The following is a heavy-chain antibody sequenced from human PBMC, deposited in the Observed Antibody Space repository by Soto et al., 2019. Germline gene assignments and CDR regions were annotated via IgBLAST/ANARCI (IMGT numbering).Heavy chain of an antibody. J-gene: IGHJ4*02. V-gene: IGHV4-59*01. CDR3: ARNVDTARAYYFDF. CDR1: GGSISSYY. CDR2: IYCSGST. Sequence: SETLSLTCTVSGGSISSYYWSWIRQPPGKGLEWIGYIYCSGSTNYNPSLKSRVTISVDTSKNQFSLKLSSVTAADTAVYYCARNVDTARAYYFDFWGQGTLVTVSS. D-gene: IGHD5-18*01.